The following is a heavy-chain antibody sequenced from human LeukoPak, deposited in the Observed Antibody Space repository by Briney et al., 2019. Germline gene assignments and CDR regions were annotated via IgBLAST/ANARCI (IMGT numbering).Heavy chain of an antibody. Sequence: GGSLRLSCAASGFTFDDYGMSWVRQAPGKGLEWVSGISGGGGSTYYADSVTGRFTISRDNSKNTLYLQMNSLRAEDTALYYCAKGWRFDAFAIWGQGTMVTVSS. CDR2: ISGGGGST. J-gene: IGHJ3*02. CDR1: GFTFDDYG. CDR3: AKGWRFDAFAI. D-gene: IGHD1-1*01. V-gene: IGHV3-23*01.